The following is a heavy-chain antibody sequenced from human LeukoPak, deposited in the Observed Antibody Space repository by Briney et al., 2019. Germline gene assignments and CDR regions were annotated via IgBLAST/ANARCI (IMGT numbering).Heavy chain of an antibody. CDR2: IYTSGST. Sequence: SETLSLACTVSGGSISSYYWSWIRQPAGKGLEWIGRIYTSGSTNYNPSLKSRVTMSVDTSKNQFSLKLSSVTAADTAVYYCARVGDRTPYYYYGMDVWGQGTTVTVSS. CDR1: GGSISSYY. V-gene: IGHV4-4*07. CDR3: ARVGDRTPYYYYGMDV. J-gene: IGHJ6*02. D-gene: IGHD2-21*02.